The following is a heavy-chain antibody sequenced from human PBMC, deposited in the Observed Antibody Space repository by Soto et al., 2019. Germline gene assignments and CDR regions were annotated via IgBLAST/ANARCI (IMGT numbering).Heavy chain of an antibody. Sequence: PXESLKISCTTSGYSVTSYYITWVRQMPGKGLECMGTIAPGDSYSNYNPSFQGHVTISADNSISTAYLQWSSLKASDTGIYYCATMSSGWSYWGQGIQVTVSS. CDR3: ATMSSGWSY. CDR2: IAPGDSYS. D-gene: IGHD6-19*01. J-gene: IGHJ4*02. V-gene: IGHV5-10-1*01. CDR1: GYSVTSYY.